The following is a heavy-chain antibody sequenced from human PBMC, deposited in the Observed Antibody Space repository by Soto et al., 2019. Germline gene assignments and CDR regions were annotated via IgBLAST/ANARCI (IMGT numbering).Heavy chain of an antibody. J-gene: IGHJ4*02. Sequence: GGSLRLSCAASGFTFSSYAMSWVRQAPGKGLEWGAAISRSGGSTHYADSGKGRFTISRDNSKNTLYLQMNSRRAEDTAVYDCAKPAGTRNYANYWGQGTLVTVSS. CDR1: GFTFSSYA. CDR2: ISRSGGST. CDR3: AKPAGTRNYANY. D-gene: IGHD1-7*01. V-gene: IGHV3-23*01.